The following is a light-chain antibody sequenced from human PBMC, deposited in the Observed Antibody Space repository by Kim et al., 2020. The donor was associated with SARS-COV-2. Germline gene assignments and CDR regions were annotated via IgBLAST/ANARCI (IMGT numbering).Light chain of an antibody. J-gene: IGLJ1*01. CDR1: SSDVGGYNY. V-gene: IGLV2-8*01. Sequence: QSALTQPPSASGSPGQSLTISCTGTSSDVGGYNYVSWYQHHPGTAPKLIIYDVSKRPSGGPDRFSGSNSGNTAPLTVSGLQAEDEADYYGCSDAGSDYVFGTGTKVTVL. CDR3: CSDAGSDYV. CDR2: DVS.